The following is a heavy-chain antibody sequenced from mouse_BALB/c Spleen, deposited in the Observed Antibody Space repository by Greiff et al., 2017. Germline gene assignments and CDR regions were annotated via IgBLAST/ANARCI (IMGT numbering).Heavy chain of an antibody. J-gene: IGHJ1*01. CDR2: IRLKSDNYAT. Sequence: EVMLVESGGGLVQPGGSMKLSCVASGFTFSSYWMSWVRQSPEKGLEWVAEIRLKSDNYATHYAESVKGKFTISRDDSKSRLYLQMNSLRAEDTGIYYCTVITTARGYWYFDVWGAGTTVTVSS. CDR1: GFTFSSYW. CDR3: TVITTARGYWYFDV. D-gene: IGHD1-2*01. V-gene: IGHV6-6*02.